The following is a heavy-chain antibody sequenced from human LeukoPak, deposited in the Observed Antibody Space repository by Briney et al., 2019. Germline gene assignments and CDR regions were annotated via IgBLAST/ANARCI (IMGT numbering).Heavy chain of an antibody. CDR3: ARGYSSSSKTYYFDY. D-gene: IGHD6-6*01. J-gene: IGHJ4*02. CDR1: GFTFSDYY. CDR2: ISSSGSTI. Sequence: GGSLRLSCAASGFTFSDYYMSWIRQAPGKGLEWVSYISSSGSTIYYAGSVKGRFTISRDNAKNSLYLQMNSLRAEDTAVYYCARGYSSSSKTYYFDYWGQGTLVTVSS. V-gene: IGHV3-11*04.